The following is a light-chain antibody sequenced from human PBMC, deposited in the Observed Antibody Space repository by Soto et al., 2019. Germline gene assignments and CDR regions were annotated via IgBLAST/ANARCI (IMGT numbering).Light chain of an antibody. CDR1: QSVSSSY. J-gene: IGKJ1*01. CDR2: GAS. CDR3: QQYGSSLWT. V-gene: IGKV3-20*01. Sequence: EIVLTQSPGTLQLPQGESATLSCRASQSVSSSYLAWYQHEPGQGPRRLIYGASSRATGIPDRFSGSGSGTDFTLTISRLEPGDFAVYYCQQYGSSLWTFGQGTKVDIK.